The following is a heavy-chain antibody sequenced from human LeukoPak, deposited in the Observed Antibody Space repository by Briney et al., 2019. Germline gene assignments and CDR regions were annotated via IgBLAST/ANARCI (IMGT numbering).Heavy chain of an antibody. D-gene: IGHD3-10*01. CDR2: ISGGGGST. Sequence: PGGSLRLSCAASGFTFSSYAMTWVRQAPGEGLECVSTISGGGGSTYCADSVKGRFTISRDNSKNTLYLQMNSLRAEDTAVYYCAKHDSYGSGSFPDYWGQGTLVTVSS. CDR3: AKHDSYGSGSFPDY. V-gene: IGHV3-23*01. CDR1: GFTFSSYA. J-gene: IGHJ4*02.